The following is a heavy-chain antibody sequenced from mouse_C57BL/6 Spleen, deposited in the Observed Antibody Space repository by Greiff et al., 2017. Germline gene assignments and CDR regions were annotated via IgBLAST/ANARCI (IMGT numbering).Heavy chain of an antibody. V-gene: IGHV1-62-2*01. Sequence: VQLKESGAELVKPGASVKLSCKASGYTFTEYTIHWVKQRPGQGLEWIGWFYPGSGSIKYTEKFKDKATLTADKTSSTAYMELSRVTSEDSAVYFCAGHEGDWYLDVWGTGTTVTVSS. J-gene: IGHJ1*03. CDR3: AGHEGDWYLDV. CDR1: GYTFTEYT. CDR2: FYPGSGSI.